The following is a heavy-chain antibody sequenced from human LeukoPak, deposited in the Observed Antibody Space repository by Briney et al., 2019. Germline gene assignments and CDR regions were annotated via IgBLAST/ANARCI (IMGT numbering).Heavy chain of an antibody. Sequence: SETLSLTCTVCVRSYHRSRYYCGWIRQPPGKGLEWIGSIYYSGSTYYNPSLKSRVTISVDTSKNQFSLKLSSVTAADTAVYYCARHGDILAGYPPLYWGQGTLVTVSS. CDR3: ARHGDILAGYPPLY. D-gene: IGHD3-9*01. CDR1: VRSYHRSRYY. J-gene: IGHJ4*02. V-gene: IGHV4-39*01. CDR2: IYYSGST.